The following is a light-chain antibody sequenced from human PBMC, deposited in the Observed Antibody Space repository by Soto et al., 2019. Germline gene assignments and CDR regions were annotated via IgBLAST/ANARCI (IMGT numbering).Light chain of an antibody. V-gene: IGLV2-14*01. Sequence: QSALTQPASVSGSPGQSITISCTGTSSDVGAYNYVSWYQQHPGKAPKLMIYEVSNRPSGVSHRFSGSKSDNTASLTISGLQTDDEADYYCSSYTSSRTPVFGTGTKVTVL. CDR3: SSYTSSRTPV. CDR1: SSDVGAYNY. CDR2: EVS. J-gene: IGLJ1*01.